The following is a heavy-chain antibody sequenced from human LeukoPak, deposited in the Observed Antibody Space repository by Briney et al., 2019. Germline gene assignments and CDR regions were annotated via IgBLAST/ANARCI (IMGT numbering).Heavy chain of an antibody. J-gene: IGHJ4*02. D-gene: IGHD2-15*01. CDR2: IIPILGIA. Sequence: ASVKVSCKASGGTFSSYAISWVRQAPGQGLEWMGRIIPILGIANYAQKFQGRVTITADKSTSTAYMELSNLRSEDTAVYYCARGHCSGGSCYYSRSEGYFDYWGQGTLVTVSS. CDR1: GGTFSSYA. V-gene: IGHV1-69*04. CDR3: ARGHCSGGSCYYSRSEGYFDY.